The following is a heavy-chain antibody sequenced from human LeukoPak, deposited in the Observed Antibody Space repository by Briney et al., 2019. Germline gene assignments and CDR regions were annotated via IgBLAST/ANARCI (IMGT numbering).Heavy chain of an antibody. V-gene: IGHV3-23*01. CDR2: ISGSGGST. J-gene: IGHJ4*02. CDR1: GFTFRDYG. CDR3: ATRATYSNHLDY. D-gene: IGHD4-11*01. Sequence: GGSLRLSCAASGFTFRDYGMSWVRQAPGKGLEWVSAISGSGGSTYYADSVKGRFTISRDNSKNTLYLQMNSLRAEDTAVYYCATRATYSNHLDYWGQGTLVTVSS.